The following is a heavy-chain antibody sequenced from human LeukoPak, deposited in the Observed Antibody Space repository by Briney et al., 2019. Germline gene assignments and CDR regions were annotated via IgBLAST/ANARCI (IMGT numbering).Heavy chain of an antibody. CDR1: GYTFTSYG. CDR2: ISAYNGNT. D-gene: IGHD6-6*01. V-gene: IGHV1-18*01. J-gene: IGHJ4*02. CDR3: AREYTGSSGLGGEDY. Sequence: GASVKVSCKASGYTFTSYGISWVRQAPGQGLEWMGWISAYNGNTNYAQKLQGRVTMTTDTSTSTAYMELRSLRSDDTAVYYCAREYTGSSGLGGEDYWGQGTLVTVSS.